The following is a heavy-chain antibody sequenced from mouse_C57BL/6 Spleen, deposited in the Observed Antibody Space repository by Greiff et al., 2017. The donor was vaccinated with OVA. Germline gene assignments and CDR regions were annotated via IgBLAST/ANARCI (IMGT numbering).Heavy chain of an antibody. D-gene: IGHD3-1*01. CDR3: ARSGRAEDYAMDY. CDR2: INPSNGGT. CDR1: GYTFTSYW. Sequence: VKLQQPGTELVKPGASVKLSCKASGYTFTSYWMHWVKQRPGQGLEWLGNINPSNGGTNYNEKFKSKATLTVDQSSSTAYMQLSSLTSEDSAVYYCARSGRAEDYAMDYWGQGTSVTVSS. J-gene: IGHJ4*01. V-gene: IGHV1-53*01.